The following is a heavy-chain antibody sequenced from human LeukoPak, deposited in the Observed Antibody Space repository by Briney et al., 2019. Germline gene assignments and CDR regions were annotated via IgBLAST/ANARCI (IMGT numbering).Heavy chain of an antibody. CDR3: ARHATREYYFDY. CDR2: IYYSGST. Sequence: SETLSLTCTVSGGSISSHYWSWIRQPPGKGLEWIGYIYYSGSTNYNPSLKSRVTISVDTSKNQFSLKLSSVTAADTAVYYCARHATREYYFDYWGRGSLVTVSS. J-gene: IGHJ4*02. D-gene: IGHD2-15*01. CDR1: GGSISSHY. V-gene: IGHV4-59*08.